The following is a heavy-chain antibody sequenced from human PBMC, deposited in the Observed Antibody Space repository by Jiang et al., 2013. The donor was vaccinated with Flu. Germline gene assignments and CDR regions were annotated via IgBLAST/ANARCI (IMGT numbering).Heavy chain of an antibody. J-gene: IGHJ4*02. CDR1: GGSISSSSYY. D-gene: IGHD3-3*01. Sequence: GLVKPSETLSLTCTVSGGSISSSSYYWGWIRQPPGKGLEWIGSIYYSGRTYYNPSLKSRVTISADTSKNYFSLNLSSVTAADTAVYYCARHWGELRFLEWLSSPGFDYWGQGTLVTVSS. CDR2: IYYSGRT. V-gene: IGHV4-39*01. CDR3: ARHWGELRFLEWLSSPGFDY.